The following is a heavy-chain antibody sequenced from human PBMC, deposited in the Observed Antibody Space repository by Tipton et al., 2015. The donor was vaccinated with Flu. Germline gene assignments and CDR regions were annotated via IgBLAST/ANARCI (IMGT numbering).Heavy chain of an antibody. D-gene: IGHD7-27*01. CDR3: TRAPGWGTSPTYAFDV. CDR2: IYYSEST. CDR1: GGSISSGGYY. Sequence: TLSLTCTVSGGSISSGGYYWSWIRQHPGKGLEWIGYIYYSESTYYNPSLKSRVTISVDTSKTQFSLKLSSVTAADTAVYYCTRAPGWGTSPTYAFDVWGQGTMVTVSS. V-gene: IGHV4-31*03. J-gene: IGHJ3*01.